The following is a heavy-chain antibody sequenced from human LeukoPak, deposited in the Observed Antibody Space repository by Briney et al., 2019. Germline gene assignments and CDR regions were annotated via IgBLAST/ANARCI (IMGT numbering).Heavy chain of an antibody. CDR3: AKDFEMVRGVMHKSYYYGMDV. J-gene: IGHJ6*04. D-gene: IGHD3-10*01. Sequence: PGGSLRLSCAASGFTFSSYAMSWVRQAPGKGLEWVSAISGSGGSTYYADSVKGRFTISRDNSKNTLYLQMNSLRAEDTAEYYCAKDFEMVRGVMHKSYYYGMDVWGEGTTVTVAS. V-gene: IGHV3-23*01. CDR2: ISGSGGST. CDR1: GFTFSSYA.